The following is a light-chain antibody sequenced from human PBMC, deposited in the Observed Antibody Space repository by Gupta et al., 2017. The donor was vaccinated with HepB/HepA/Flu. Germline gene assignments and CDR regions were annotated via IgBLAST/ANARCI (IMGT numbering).Light chain of an antibody. CDR3: QQSYIPPLT. CDR2: SAS. V-gene: IGKV1-39*01. Sequence: SSLSAFVGDRVTFSCWASQTINTCLNWYQEKAGRAPKLVMYSASSLQSGVPSRFSGSGSRTDFTLTISSLQPEDFATYYCQQSYIPPLTFGGGTKVEI. CDR1: QTINTC. J-gene: IGKJ4*01.